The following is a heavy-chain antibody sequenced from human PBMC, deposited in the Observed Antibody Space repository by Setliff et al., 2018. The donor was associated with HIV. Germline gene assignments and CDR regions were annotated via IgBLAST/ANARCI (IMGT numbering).Heavy chain of an antibody. D-gene: IGHD6-13*01. V-gene: IGHV1-8*01. CDR2: MNPNSGNT. Sequence: ASVKVSCKASGYTFTSYDINWVRQATGQGLEWMGWMNPNSGNTGYAQKFQGRVTMTRNTSISTAYMELSSLRSEDTAVYYCARDPGYKSTWYGVFDIWGQGTMVTVSS. J-gene: IGHJ3*02. CDR3: ARDPGYKSTWYGVFDI. CDR1: GYTFTSYD.